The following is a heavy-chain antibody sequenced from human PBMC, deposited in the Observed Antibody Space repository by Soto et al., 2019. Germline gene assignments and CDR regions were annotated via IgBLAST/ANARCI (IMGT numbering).Heavy chain of an antibody. D-gene: IGHD3-10*01. CDR2: IYPTGST. CDR1: GVSISSGGYH. CDR3: ARAPRGPSRRWVL. J-gene: IGHJ6*02. V-gene: IGHV4-39*07. Sequence: SETLSLTCTVSGVSISSGGYHWGWIRQPPGKGLEWLGCIYPTGSTYYHPSLKSRVTISIDTSRNQFSLNLTSVTAADTAVYYCARAPRGPSRRWVLWGQGTTVTVSS.